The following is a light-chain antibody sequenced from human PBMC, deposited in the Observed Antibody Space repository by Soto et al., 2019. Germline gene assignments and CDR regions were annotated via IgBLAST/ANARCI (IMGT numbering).Light chain of an antibody. CDR1: QSVSSN. J-gene: IGKJ5*01. CDR2: GAS. CDR3: QQYNSWPIT. Sequence: RVMTPSPATLSVSPVERATLSCRASQSVSSNLAWYQQKPGQAPRLLIYGASTRATGIPARFSGSGSGTEFTLTISSLQSEDFAVYYCQQYNSWPITVGQGTRLEI. V-gene: IGKV3D-15*01.